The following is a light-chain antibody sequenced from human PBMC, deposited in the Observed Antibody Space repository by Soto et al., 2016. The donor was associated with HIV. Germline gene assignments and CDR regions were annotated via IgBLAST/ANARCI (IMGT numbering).Light chain of an antibody. J-gene: IGLJ2*01. CDR1: TLTKQY. CDR2: KDS. V-gene: IGLV3-25*03. Sequence: SYELTQPPSVSVSPGQTASITCSGDTLTKQYAYWYQQKPGQAPVLVIYKDSERPSGIPERLSGSSSGTTVTLTISGVQAEDEADYYCQSADSSGTYVLFGGGTKLTVL. CDR3: QSADSSGTYVL.